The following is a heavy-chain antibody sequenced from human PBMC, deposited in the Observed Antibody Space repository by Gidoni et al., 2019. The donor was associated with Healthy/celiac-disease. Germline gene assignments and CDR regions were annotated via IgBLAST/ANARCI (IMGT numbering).Heavy chain of an antibody. Sequence: EVQLVESGGGLVKPGGSLRLSWAASGFTFSNAWRSWVRQGPGKGLEWVGRIKSKTDGGTTDYAAPVKGRFTISRDDSKNTLYLQMNSLKTEDTAVYYCTTPYDFWSGFYYWGQGTLVTVSS. J-gene: IGHJ4*02. CDR1: GFTFSNAW. V-gene: IGHV3-15*01. CDR3: TTPYDFWSGFYY. D-gene: IGHD3-3*01. CDR2: IKSKTDGGTT.